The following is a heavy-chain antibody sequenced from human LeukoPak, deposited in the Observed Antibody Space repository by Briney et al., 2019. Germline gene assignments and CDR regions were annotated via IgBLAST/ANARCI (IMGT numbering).Heavy chain of an antibody. D-gene: IGHD3-10*01. CDR1: GGSISSYY. Sequence: SETLSLTCTVSGGSISSYYWSWIRHPPGKGLEWIGYVYYTGSTNYNPSLQSRVTMSIDTSKKQFSLKLSSVTAADTAVYYCARGRSITMVRGPRRPDAFDIWGQETMVTVSS. CDR3: ARGRSITMVRGPRRPDAFDI. J-gene: IGHJ3*02. V-gene: IGHV4-59*12. CDR2: VYYTGST.